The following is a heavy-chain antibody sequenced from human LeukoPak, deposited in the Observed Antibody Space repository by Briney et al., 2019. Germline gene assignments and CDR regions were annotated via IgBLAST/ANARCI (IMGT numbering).Heavy chain of an antibody. V-gene: IGHV3-7*01. CDR3: ARDWDPYSGSYYCDY. CDR2: IKPDGSEK. CDR1: GFTFSSYW. J-gene: IGHJ4*02. Sequence: GGSLRLSCTASGFTFSSYWRSWVRQAPGKGLEWLANIKPDGSEKYYVDSVKGRFTISRDNAKNSLYLQVNSLRAEDTAVYYCARDWDPYSGSYYCDYWGQGTVVTVSS. D-gene: IGHD1-26*01.